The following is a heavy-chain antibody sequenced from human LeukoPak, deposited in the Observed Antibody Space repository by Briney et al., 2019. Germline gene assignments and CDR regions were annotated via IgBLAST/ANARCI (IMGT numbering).Heavy chain of an antibody. J-gene: IGHJ3*02. CDR3: ARRSSSGWYPRDAFDI. CDR1: GGSISSYY. Sequence: SETLSLTCTVSGGSISSYYWSWIRQPPGKGLEWIGYIYYSGSTYYNPSLKSRVTISVDTSKNQFSLKLSSVTAADTAVYYCARRSSSGWYPRDAFDIWGQGTMVTVSS. CDR2: IYYSGST. D-gene: IGHD6-19*01. V-gene: IGHV4-59*08.